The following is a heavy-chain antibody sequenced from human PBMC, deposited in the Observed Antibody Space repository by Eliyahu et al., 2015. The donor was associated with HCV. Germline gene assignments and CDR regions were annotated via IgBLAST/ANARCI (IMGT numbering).Heavy chain of an antibody. V-gene: IGHV2-70*04. CDR1: GFSLTTNGMS. CDR2: IAWDDDR. CDR3: ARTDSSGSAEILDY. D-gene: IGHD3-10*01. J-gene: IGHJ4*02. Sequence: QVTLTESGPALVTPTQTLTLTCTFSGFSLTTNGMSVSWIRQPPGRALEWLARIAWDDDRFYRRSLETRLTVSKDTSRNQVVLTMTKMDPLDTGTYYCARTDSSGSAEILDYWGQGMLVTVYS.